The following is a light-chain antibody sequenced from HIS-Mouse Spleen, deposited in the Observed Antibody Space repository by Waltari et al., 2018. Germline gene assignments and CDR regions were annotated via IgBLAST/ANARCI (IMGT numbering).Light chain of an antibody. CDR1: QGISSY. CDR2: AAS. J-gene: IGKJ1*01. V-gene: IGKV1-9*01. CDR3: QQLNSYPPP. Sequence: DIQLTQSPSFLSASVGDRVTITCRASQGISSYLAWYQQKPGKAPKLLIYAASTLQSGVPSKFRGSGSGTEFTLTISSLQPEDFATYYCQQLNSYPPPFGQGTKVEIK.